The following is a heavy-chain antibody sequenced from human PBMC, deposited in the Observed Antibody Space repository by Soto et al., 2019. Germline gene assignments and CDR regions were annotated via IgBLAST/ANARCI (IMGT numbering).Heavy chain of an antibody. CDR1: GYSFTSYW. Sequence: PGESLKISCKGSGYSFTSYWIGWVRQMPGKGLEWMGIIYPGDSDTRYSPSFQGQVTISADKSISTAYLQWSSLKASDTAMYYCARRGIVATIPSGYYYYGMDVWGQGTTVTVSS. D-gene: IGHD5-12*01. CDR2: IYPGDSDT. J-gene: IGHJ6*02. V-gene: IGHV5-51*01. CDR3: ARRGIVATIPSGYYYYGMDV.